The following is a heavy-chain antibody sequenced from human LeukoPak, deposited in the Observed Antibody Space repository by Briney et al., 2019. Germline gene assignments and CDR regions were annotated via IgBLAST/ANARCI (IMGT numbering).Heavy chain of an antibody. V-gene: IGHV4-34*01. Sequence: SETLSLTCAVYGGSFSGYYWSWIRQPPGKGLEWIGEINHSGSTNYNPSLKSRVTISVDTSKSQFSLKLSSVTAADTAVYYCARNYYGSGLYYYYYGMDVWGQGTTVTVSS. CDR2: INHSGST. D-gene: IGHD3-10*01. CDR3: ARNYYGSGLYYYYYGMDV. CDR1: GGSFSGYY. J-gene: IGHJ6*02.